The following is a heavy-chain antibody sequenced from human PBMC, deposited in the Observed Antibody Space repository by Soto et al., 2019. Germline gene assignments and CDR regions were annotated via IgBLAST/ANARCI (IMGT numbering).Heavy chain of an antibody. CDR3: AREVDPYYGGNSLSLDY. CDR2: IIPKFGTT. V-gene: IGHV1-69*13. CDR1: GGTFSTYG. Sequence: QVQLVQSGAEVKKPGSSVMVSCKASGGTFSTYGINWVRLAPGQGLEWMGWIIPKFGTTKNAQKFQGRATLTADESTNTAYMELKYLRSEDTAVYFCAREVDPYYGGNSLSLDYWGQGTLVTVSS. D-gene: IGHD4-17*01. J-gene: IGHJ4*02.